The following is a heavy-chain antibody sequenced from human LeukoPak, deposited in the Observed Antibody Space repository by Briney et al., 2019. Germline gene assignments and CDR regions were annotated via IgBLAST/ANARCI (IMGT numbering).Heavy chain of an antibody. CDR3: AELGITMIGGV. D-gene: IGHD3-10*02. CDR1: GFTFSSDG. CDR2: IRYDGSYK. Sequence: GGSLRLSCAASGFTFSSDGMHWVRQAPGKGLEWVAFIRYDGSYKYYADSVKGRFTISRDNAKNSLYLQMNSLRAEDTAVYYCAELGITMIGGVWGKGTTVTISS. V-gene: IGHV3-30*02. J-gene: IGHJ6*04.